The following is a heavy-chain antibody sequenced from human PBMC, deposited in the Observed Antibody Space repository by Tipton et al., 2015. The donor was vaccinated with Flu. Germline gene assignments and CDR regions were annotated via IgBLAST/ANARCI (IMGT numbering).Heavy chain of an antibody. D-gene: IGHD6-19*01. Sequence: SLRLSCVASGFTLSNTWMNWVRQAPGKGLEWVGLVKTETGGGTKDYAAPVKGRFTVLRDDSKNTVYLQMNSLRTEDTGVYYSIPPHRWLADWGQGTLVTVSS. J-gene: IGHJ4*02. CDR1: GFTLSNTW. CDR3: IPPHRWLAD. CDR2: VKTETGGGTK. V-gene: IGHV3-15*01.